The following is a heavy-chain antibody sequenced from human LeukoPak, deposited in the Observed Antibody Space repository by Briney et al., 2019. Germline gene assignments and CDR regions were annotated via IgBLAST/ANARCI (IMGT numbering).Heavy chain of an antibody. D-gene: IGHD3-3*01. CDR3: TTDRVTIFGVVITGSDNFDY. V-gene: IGHV3-33*01. CDR1: GFTFSSYG. J-gene: IGHJ4*02. Sequence: GGSLRLSCAASGFTFSSYGMHWVRQAPGKGLEWVAVIWYDGSNKYYADSVKGRFTISRDNSKNTLYLQMNSLKTEDTAVYYCTTDRVTIFGVVITGSDNFDYWGQGTLVTVSS. CDR2: IWYDGSNK.